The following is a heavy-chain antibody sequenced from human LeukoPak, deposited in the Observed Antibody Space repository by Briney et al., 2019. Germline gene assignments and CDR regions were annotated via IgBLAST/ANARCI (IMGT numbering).Heavy chain of an antibody. CDR3: ARCGRSLSLDY. J-gene: IGHJ4*02. V-gene: IGHV2-70*11. CDR2: IDWDDDK. CDR1: GFSLSTSGMC. Sequence: SGPTLVNPTQTLTLTCTFSGFSLSTSGMCVSWIRQPPGKALEWLARIDWDDDKYYITSLNTRLTISKDTYKSQVVLTMTNMDPVDTAAYYCARCGRSLSLDYWGQGTLVTVSS. D-gene: IGHD1-26*01.